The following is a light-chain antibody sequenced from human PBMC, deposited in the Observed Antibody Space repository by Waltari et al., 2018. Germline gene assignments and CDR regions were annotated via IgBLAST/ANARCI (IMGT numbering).Light chain of an antibody. J-gene: IGKJ3*01. CDR3: QQYSISPFT. V-gene: IGKV3-20*01. Sequence: EIVLTQSPRTLSSSPGERATLSCRASQTVYSNWLAWYQQRPDQAPRLLISRASDRATGTPDRFSGSVSGTEFTLTISRLEPEDFAVYYCQQYSISPFTFGPGTRVDV. CDR1: QTVYSNW. CDR2: RAS.